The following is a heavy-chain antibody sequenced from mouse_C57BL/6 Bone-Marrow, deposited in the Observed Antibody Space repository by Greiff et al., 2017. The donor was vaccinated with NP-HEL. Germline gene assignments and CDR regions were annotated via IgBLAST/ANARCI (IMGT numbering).Heavy chain of an antibody. J-gene: IGHJ3*01. CDR1: GYSIISGYY. V-gene: IGHV3-6*01. Sequence: DVQLQESGPGLVKPSQSLSLTCSVTGYSIISGYYWNWIRQFPGNKLEWMAYISYDGSNNSNPSLKNRISITRDISNNPFFLKFTSVTSEDTATYDGAREGCYYGRPFAYWGQGTLVTVSA. CDR3: AREGCYYGRPFAY. CDR2: ISYDGSN. D-gene: IGHD1-1*01.